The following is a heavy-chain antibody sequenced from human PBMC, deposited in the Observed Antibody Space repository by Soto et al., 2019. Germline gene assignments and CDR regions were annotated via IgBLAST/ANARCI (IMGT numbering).Heavy chain of an antibody. CDR3: GKDDLDIKGGARVVGTGPVGDL. J-gene: IGHJ5*02. V-gene: IGHV3-30*18. Sequence: HVQLAESGGGVVQPGRSLRLSCAASGFMFSRYGMHWVRQTSGKGLEWVSVIFSEGSERYYADSVQDRFTISRDNSKNTLYLQMDSLTPEDTAVYYCGKDDLDIKGGARVVGTGPVGDLWGRGTLVTVSS. D-gene: IGHD2-21*02. CDR1: GFMFSRYG. CDR2: IFSEGSER.